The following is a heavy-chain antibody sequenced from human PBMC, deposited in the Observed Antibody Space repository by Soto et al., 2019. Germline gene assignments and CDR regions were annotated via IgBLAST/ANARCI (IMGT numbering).Heavy chain of an antibody. CDR1: GFTFSSYA. J-gene: IGHJ4*02. D-gene: IGHD5-12*01. Sequence: EVQLLESGGGLVQPGGSLRLSCAASGFTFSSYAMSWVRQAPGKGLEWVSAISGSGGSTYYADSVKGRFTISRDNSKNTVYLQRNSLRAEDTAVYYCAKAGASGYVFDYWGQGTLVTVSS. CDR3: AKAGASGYVFDY. V-gene: IGHV3-23*01. CDR2: ISGSGGST.